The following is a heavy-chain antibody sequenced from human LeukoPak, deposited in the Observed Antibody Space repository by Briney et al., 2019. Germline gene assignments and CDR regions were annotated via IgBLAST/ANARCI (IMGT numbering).Heavy chain of an antibody. CDR3: ARDGSGTPDY. D-gene: IGHD3-10*01. CDR2: IYYSGST. V-gene: IGHV4-39*07. CDR1: GGSISSSSYY. Sequence: PSETLSLTCTVSGGSISSSSYYWGWIRQPPGKGLEWIGSIYYSGSTYYNPSLKSRVTISVDTSKSQFSLKVTSVTAADTAVYYCARDGSGTPDYWGQGTLVTVSS. J-gene: IGHJ4*02.